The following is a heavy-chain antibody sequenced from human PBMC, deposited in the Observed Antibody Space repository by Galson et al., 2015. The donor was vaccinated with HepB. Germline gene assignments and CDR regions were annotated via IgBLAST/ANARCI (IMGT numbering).Heavy chain of an antibody. CDR2: ISGSGGST. Sequence: SLRLSCAASGFTFSSYAMSWVRQAPGKGLEWVSAISGSGGSTYYADSVKGRFTISRDNSKNTLYLQMNSLRAEDMAVYYCARVGSYYDFWSGYYNYFDYWGQGTLVTVSS. D-gene: IGHD3-3*01. V-gene: IGHV3-23*01. CDR1: GFTFSSYA. J-gene: IGHJ4*02. CDR3: ARVGSYYDFWSGYYNYFDY.